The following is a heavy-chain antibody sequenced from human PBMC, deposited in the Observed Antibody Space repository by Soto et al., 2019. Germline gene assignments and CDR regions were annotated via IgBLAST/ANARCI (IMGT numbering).Heavy chain of an antibody. CDR2: IYYSGST. D-gene: IGHD6-13*01. J-gene: IGHJ1*01. V-gene: IGHV4-59*08. CDR1: GGCISSYY. Sequence: PSETLYLTCAVSGGCISSYYWSWIRLPPGKGLEWIGYIYYSGSTNYNPSLKSRVTISVDTSKNQFSLKLSSVTAADTAVYYCARQPGYSSSCYLGYYQHWGQGTLVTVSS. CDR3: ARQPGYSSSCYLGYYQH.